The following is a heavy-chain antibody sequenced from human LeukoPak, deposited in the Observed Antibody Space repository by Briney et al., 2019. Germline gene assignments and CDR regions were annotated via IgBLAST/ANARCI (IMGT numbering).Heavy chain of an antibody. V-gene: IGHV4-39*07. J-gene: IGHJ4*02. Sequence: SETLSLTCTVSGGSISSSSYYWGWIRQPPGKGLEWIGSIYYSGSTYYNPSLKSRVTISVDTSKNQLSLKLTSVTAADTALYYCAREIATSGGNSRALDYWGQGALVTVSS. CDR1: GGSISSSSYY. D-gene: IGHD4-23*01. CDR3: AREIATSGGNSRALDY. CDR2: IYYSGST.